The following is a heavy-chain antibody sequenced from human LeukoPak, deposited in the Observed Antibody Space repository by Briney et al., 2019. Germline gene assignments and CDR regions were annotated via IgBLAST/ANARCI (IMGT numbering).Heavy chain of an antibody. CDR2: ISSSSSYI. CDR3: ARDRTYYYDSSGYYNPLEYYYGMDV. Sequence: PGGSLRLSCAASGFTFSSYSMNWVRQAPGKGLEWVSSISSSSSYIYYADSVKGRFTISRDNAKNSLYLQMNSLRAEDTAVYYCARDRTYYYDSSGYYNPLEYYYGMDVWGQGTTVTVSS. CDR1: GFTFSSYS. J-gene: IGHJ6*02. V-gene: IGHV3-21*01. D-gene: IGHD3-22*01.